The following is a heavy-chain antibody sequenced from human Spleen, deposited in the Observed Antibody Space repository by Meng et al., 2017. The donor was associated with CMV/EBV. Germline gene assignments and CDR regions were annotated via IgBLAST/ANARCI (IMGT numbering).Heavy chain of an antibody. D-gene: IGHD6-19*01. CDR2: IKRDGSEK. CDR3: ARASMGSGWYDGGMDV. CDR1: GFTFRSYW. V-gene: IGHV3-7*01. J-gene: IGHJ6*02. Sequence: GGSLRLSCEVSGFTFRSYWMTWVRQDPGKALEWVANIKRDGSEKYYLHSVKGRFTISRDNARNSLYLQMNSLRVEDTAVYFCARASMGSGWYDGGMDVWGQGTTVTVSS.